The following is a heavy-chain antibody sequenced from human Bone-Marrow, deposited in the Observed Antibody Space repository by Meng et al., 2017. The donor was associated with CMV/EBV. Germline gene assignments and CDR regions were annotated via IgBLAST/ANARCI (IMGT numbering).Heavy chain of an antibody. CDR1: GYTFTGYY. Sequence: ASVKVSCKASGYTFTGYYMHWVRQAPGQGLEWMGWINPNSGGTNYAQKFQGRVTMTRDTSISTAYMELSRLRSDDTAVYYCARVAVLRFLEWLLSPFDYWGQGPLVTVSS. D-gene: IGHD3-3*01. J-gene: IGHJ4*02. V-gene: IGHV1-2*02. CDR2: INPNSGGT. CDR3: ARVAVLRFLEWLLSPFDY.